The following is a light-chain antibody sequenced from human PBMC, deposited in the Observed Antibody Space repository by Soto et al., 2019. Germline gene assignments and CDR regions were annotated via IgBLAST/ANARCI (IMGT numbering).Light chain of an antibody. V-gene: IGKV3-15*01. Sequence: EIGMTQSPATLSVSPGERATLSCRASQSVSSNLAWYQQKPGQAPRLLIYGASTRATGIPARFSGSRSGTEFTLTISGLQTEDFAVYYCQQYNKWPPYTFGQGTKLEIQ. CDR3: QQYNKWPPYT. CDR1: QSVSSN. J-gene: IGKJ2*01. CDR2: GAS.